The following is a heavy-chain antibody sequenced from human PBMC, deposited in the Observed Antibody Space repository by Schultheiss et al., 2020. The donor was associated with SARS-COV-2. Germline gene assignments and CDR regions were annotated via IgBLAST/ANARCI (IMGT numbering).Heavy chain of an antibody. D-gene: IGHD3-22*01. CDR1: GFTFSSYS. V-gene: IGHV3-48*01. CDR2: ISSSSSTI. J-gene: IGHJ4*02. Sequence: GESLKISCAASGFTFSSYSMNWVRQAPGKGLEWVSSISSSSSTIYYADSVKGRFTISRDNAKNSLYLQMNSLRAEDTAVYYCARDLGNYYDSSGYYGEDYWGQGTLVTVSS. CDR3: ARDLGNYYDSSGYYGEDY.